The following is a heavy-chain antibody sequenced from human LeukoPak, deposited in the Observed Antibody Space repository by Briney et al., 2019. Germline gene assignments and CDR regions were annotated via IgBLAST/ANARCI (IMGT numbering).Heavy chain of an antibody. J-gene: IGHJ2*01. Sequence: SETLSLTCTVSDDSIRSYYWSWIRQPPGKGLEWIGYVHYSGSTNYNPSLKSRVTISVDTSKNHFSLKLSSVTAADTAVYYCARVRGIPDWYFDLWGRGTLVTVPS. CDR2: VHYSGST. D-gene: IGHD6-13*01. CDR1: DDSIRSYY. V-gene: IGHV4-59*13. CDR3: ARVRGIPDWYFDL.